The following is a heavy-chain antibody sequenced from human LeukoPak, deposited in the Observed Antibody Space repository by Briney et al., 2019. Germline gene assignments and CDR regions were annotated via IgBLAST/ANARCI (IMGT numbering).Heavy chain of an antibody. D-gene: IGHD6-13*01. CDR2: MNPNSGNT. CDR1: GYTFTSYD. V-gene: IGHV1-8*01. Sequence: ASVKVSCKASGYTFTSYDINWVRQAPGQGLEWMGWMNPNSGNTGYAQKFQGRVTMTRNTSISTAYMELSSVRSEDTAVYYCARGGDLGQLDDYWGQGTLVTVSS. J-gene: IGHJ4*02. CDR3: ARGGDLGQLDDY.